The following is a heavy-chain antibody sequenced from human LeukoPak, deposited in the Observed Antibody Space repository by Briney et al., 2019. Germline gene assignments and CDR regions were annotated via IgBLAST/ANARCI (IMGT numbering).Heavy chain of an antibody. CDR1: EFTFSSYA. V-gene: IGHV3-23*01. Sequence: GGSLRLSCAASEFTFSSYAMSWVRQAPGKGLEWVSAIGGDGGSTYYADSVKGRFTISRDNSKNTLYLQMNSLRAEDTALYYCARHKYCSGRTCSFDYWGQGTLVTVSS. CDR3: ARHKYCSGRTCSFDY. CDR2: IGGDGGST. J-gene: IGHJ4*02. D-gene: IGHD2-15*01.